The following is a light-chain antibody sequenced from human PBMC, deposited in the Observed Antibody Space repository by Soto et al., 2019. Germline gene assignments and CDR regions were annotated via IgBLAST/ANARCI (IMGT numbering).Light chain of an antibody. Sequence: SSELTQPPSVSVSPGQTASITCSGAKLGDKYACWYQQKPGQSPVLVIYQDKKRPSGIPERFSGSNSGNTATLTISGTQAMDEADYYCQAWDSSTVVFGGGTKLTVL. J-gene: IGLJ2*01. V-gene: IGLV3-1*01. CDR3: QAWDSSTVV. CDR1: KLGDKY. CDR2: QDK.